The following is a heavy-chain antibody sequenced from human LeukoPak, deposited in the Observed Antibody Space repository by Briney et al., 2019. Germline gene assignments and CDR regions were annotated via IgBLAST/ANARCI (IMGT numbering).Heavy chain of an antibody. J-gene: IGHJ4*02. V-gene: IGHV3-23*01. D-gene: IGHD3-22*01. CDR1: GLTFSSYA. Sequence: PGGSLRLSCAASGLTFSSYAMTWVRQAPGEGLEWVSTISGSGDNTYYADSVKGRFTISRDNSKNTLYLQMSSLRAEDAAVYYCAPYRSGSGCYGLGYWGQGTLVTVSS. CDR3: APYRSGSGCYGLGY. CDR2: ISGSGDNT.